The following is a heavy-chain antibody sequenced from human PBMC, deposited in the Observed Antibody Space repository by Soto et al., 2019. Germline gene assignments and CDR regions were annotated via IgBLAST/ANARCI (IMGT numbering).Heavy chain of an antibody. V-gene: IGHV3-21*01. CDR3: AREALYGSGSFYLDY. Sequence: GSLRLSCAASGFTFSSYSMNWVRQAPGKGLEWVSSISSSSSYIYYADSVKSRFTISRDNAKNSLYLQMNSLRAEDTAVYYCAREALYGSGSFYLDYWGQGTLVTVSS. CDR1: GFTFSSYS. D-gene: IGHD3-10*01. J-gene: IGHJ4*02. CDR2: ISSSSSYI.